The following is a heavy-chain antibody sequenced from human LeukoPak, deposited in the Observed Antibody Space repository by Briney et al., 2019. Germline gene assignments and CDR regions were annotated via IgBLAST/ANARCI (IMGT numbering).Heavy chain of an antibody. V-gene: IGHV3-21*01. J-gene: IGHJ4*02. CDR2: ISSSSSYI. CDR3: ARVGIAVAIDY. D-gene: IGHD6-19*01. CDR1: GFTFSSYS. Sequence: GGSLRLSCAASGFTFSSYSMNWVRQAPGKGLEWVSSISSSSSYIYYANSVKGRFTISRDNAKNSLYLQMNSLRAEDTAVYYCARVGIAVAIDYWGQGTLVTVSS.